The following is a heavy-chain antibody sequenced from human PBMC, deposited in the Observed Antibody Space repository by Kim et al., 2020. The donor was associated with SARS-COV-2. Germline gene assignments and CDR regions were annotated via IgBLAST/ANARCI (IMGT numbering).Heavy chain of an antibody. CDR1: GFTFSSYG. J-gene: IGHJ6*02. CDR2: IWYDGSNK. Sequence: GGSLRLSCAASGFTFSSYGMHWVRQAPGKGLEWVAVIWYDGSNKYYADSVKGRFTISRDNSKNTLYLQMNSLRAEDTAVYYCAREATYYYDSSGYYFSYYYGMDVWGQGTTVTVSS. V-gene: IGHV3-33*01. CDR3: AREATYYYDSSGYYFSYYYGMDV. D-gene: IGHD3-22*01.